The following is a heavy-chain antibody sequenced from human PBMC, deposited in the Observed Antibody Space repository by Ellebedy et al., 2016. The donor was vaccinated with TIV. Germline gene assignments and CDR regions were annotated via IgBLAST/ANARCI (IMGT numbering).Heavy chain of an antibody. V-gene: IGHV4-39*01. CDR1: GGSVSANNYC. Sequence: SETLSLTXSVSGGSVSANNYCWGWIRQPPGKGLEWIGSIFYSGSTYYKSSLKSRVTISVDTSKNQFSLKLRSVTAADTAMYYCATYSSGWHIDAFDIWGQGTVVTVSS. J-gene: IGHJ3*02. CDR2: IFYSGST. CDR3: ATYSSGWHIDAFDI. D-gene: IGHD6-19*01.